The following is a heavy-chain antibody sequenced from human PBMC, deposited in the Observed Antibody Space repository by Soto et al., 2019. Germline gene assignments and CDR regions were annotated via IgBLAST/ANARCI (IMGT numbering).Heavy chain of an antibody. CDR3: ARASSSSSAADY. J-gene: IGHJ4*02. D-gene: IGHD6-6*01. CDR2: IYDTESA. V-gene: IGHV4-31*03. Sequence: TLSLTCLLPCHSIVSPLSYWSWILHLPGKGLEWIGYIYDTESAYYNPSLKSRVSISMDTSENHFAMRLTSVTAADSAVYYCARASSSSSAADYWGQG. CDR1: CHSIVSPLSY.